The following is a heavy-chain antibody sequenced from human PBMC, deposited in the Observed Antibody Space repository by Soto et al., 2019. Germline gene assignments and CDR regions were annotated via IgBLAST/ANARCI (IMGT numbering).Heavy chain of an antibody. CDR3: ATAFGGARDY. V-gene: IGHV4-34*01. D-gene: IGHD3-16*01. Sequence: QVQLQQWGAGLLKPSETLSLTCAVYGGSFSGYYWSWIRQPPGKGLEWIGEINHSGSTNYNPSLKSRVTTSVDTSKNQFSLKLSSVTAADTAVYYCATAFGGARDYWGQGTLVTVSS. CDR1: GGSFSGYY. J-gene: IGHJ4*02. CDR2: INHSGST.